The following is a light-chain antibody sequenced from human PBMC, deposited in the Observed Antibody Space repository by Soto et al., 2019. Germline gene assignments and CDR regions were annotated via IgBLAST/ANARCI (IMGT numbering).Light chain of an antibody. CDR3: QTWGTGIRV. V-gene: IGLV4-69*01. Sequence: QLVLTQSPSASASLGASVKLTCTLSSGHSTYAIAWHQQQPEKGPRYLMKVNSDGSHRKGDGIPDRFSGSSSGAQRYLTISSLQSEDEADYSCQTWGTGIRVFGTGTKLTVL. CDR1: SGHSTYA. J-gene: IGLJ1*01. CDR2: VNSDGSH.